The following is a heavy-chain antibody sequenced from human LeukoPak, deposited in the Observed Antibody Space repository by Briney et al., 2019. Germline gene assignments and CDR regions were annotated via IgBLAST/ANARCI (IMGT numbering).Heavy chain of an antibody. Sequence: SETLSLTCTVSGGSISSSSYYWSWIRQPPGKGLEWIGYIYYSGSTNYNPSLKSRVTISVDTSKNQFSLKLSSVTAADTAVYYCARVWRGDYGGNPAFDYWGQGSLVTVSS. CDR1: GGSISSSSYY. D-gene: IGHD4-23*01. V-gene: IGHV4-61*01. CDR2: IYYSGST. J-gene: IGHJ4*02. CDR3: ARVWRGDYGGNPAFDY.